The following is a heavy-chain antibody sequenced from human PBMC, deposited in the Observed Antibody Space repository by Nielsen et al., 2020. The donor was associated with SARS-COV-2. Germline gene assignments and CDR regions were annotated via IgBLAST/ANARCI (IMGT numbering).Heavy chain of an antibody. J-gene: IGHJ4*02. CDR2: ISGSGGST. Sequence: GESLKISCAASGFTFSSYAMSWVRQAPGKGLEWVSAISGSGGSTYYADSVKGRFTISRDNSKNTLYLQMNSLRAEDTAVYYCAKVRGIMITFGGPYYFDYWGQGTLVTVSS. D-gene: IGHD3-16*01. CDR3: AKVRGIMITFGGPYYFDY. V-gene: IGHV3-23*01. CDR1: GFTFSSYA.